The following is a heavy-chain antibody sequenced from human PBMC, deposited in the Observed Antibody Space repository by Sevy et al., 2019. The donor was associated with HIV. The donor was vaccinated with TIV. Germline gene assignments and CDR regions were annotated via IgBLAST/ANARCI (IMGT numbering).Heavy chain of an antibody. CDR1: GFTVSDTF. Sequence: GGSLRLSCEASGFTVSDTFMNWVRQAPGKGLEWVAIIYTGGNTYYADSVKVRFTISRTNSRTTVFLQMNNLRAEDTAVYYCARGYDYIDVWGKGTTVTVSS. CDR3: ARGYDYIDV. V-gene: IGHV3-53*01. CDR2: IYTGGNT. J-gene: IGHJ6*03.